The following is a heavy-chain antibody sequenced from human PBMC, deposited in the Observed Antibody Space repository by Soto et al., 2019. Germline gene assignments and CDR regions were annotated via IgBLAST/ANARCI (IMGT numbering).Heavy chain of an antibody. D-gene: IGHD3-22*01. CDR1: GLTFSSYW. J-gene: IGHJ4*02. Sequence: GGSLRLSCAASGLTFSSYWMSWVRQAPGKGLEWVANIKQDGSEKYYVDSVKGRFTISRDNAKNSLYLQMNSLRAEDTAVYYCATLDYDSSGYYSDWGQGTLVTVSS. CDR3: ATLDYDSSGYYSD. V-gene: IGHV3-7*03. CDR2: IKQDGSEK.